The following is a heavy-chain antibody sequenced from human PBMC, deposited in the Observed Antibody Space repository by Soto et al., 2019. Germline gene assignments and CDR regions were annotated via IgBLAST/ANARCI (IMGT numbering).Heavy chain of an antibody. D-gene: IGHD6-13*01. Sequence: SETLSLTCAVSGGSISSSNWWGWVRQPPGKGLEWIGEIYHSGSTNYNPSLKSRVTISVDKSKNQFSLKLSSVTAADTAVYYCARDRGIAAENYYYYGMDVWGQGTTVTVSS. CDR1: GGSISSSNW. CDR3: ARDRGIAAENYYYYGMDV. CDR2: IYHSGST. V-gene: IGHV4-4*02. J-gene: IGHJ6*02.